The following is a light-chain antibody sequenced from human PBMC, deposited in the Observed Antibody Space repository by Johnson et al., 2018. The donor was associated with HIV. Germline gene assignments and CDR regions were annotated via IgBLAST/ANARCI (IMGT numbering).Light chain of an antibody. Sequence: QPVLTQPPSVSAAPGQKVTISCSGSSSNNGNNYVSWYQQLPGTAPKLLIYDNNKRPSGIPDRFSGSKSGTSATLGITGLQTGDEADYYCGTLDSSLSALAFGTGTKVTVL. J-gene: IGLJ1*01. CDR3: GTLDSSLSALA. CDR1: SSNNGNNY. CDR2: DNN. V-gene: IGLV1-51*01.